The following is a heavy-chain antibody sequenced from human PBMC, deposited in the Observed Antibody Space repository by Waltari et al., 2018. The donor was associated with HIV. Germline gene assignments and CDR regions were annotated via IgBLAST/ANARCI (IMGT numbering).Heavy chain of an antibody. CDR3: ARGSRYCTNGVCYGGWD. CDR1: GYTFTSYD. CDR2: MNPNSGNT. Sequence: QVQLVQSGAEVKKPGASVKASCKALGYTFTSYDINWLRQATGTGIEWMGWMNPNSGNTGYAQKFQGRVTMTRNTSISTAYMGLSSLRSEDTAVYYCARGSRYCTNGVCYGGWDWGQGTLVTVSS. J-gene: IGHJ4*02. D-gene: IGHD2-8*01. V-gene: IGHV1-8*01.